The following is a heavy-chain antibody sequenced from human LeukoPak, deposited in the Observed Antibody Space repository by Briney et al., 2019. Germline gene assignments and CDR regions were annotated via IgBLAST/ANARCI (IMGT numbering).Heavy chain of an antibody. CDR1: GFTFSSYW. CDR2: IKQDGSEK. Sequence: PGGSLRLSCAASGFTFSSYWMSWVRQAPGKGLEWVANIKQDGSEKYYVDSVKGRFTISRDNAKNSLYLQMNSLRAEDTAVYYCARESPRHFWQQLVWYFDLWGRGTLVTVSS. D-gene: IGHD6-13*01. V-gene: IGHV3-7*01. CDR3: ARESPRHFWQQLVWYFDL. J-gene: IGHJ2*01.